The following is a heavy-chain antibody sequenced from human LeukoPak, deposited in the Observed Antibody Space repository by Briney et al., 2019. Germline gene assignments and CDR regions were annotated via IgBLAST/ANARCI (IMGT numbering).Heavy chain of an antibody. CDR3: GGVGGGWYGSLYDY. V-gene: IGHV4-59*01. D-gene: IGHD6-19*01. J-gene: IGHJ4*02. CDR2: IYYSGST. CDR1: GGSISSYY. Sequence: PSETLSLTCTVSGGSISSYYWSWIRQPPGKGLEWIGYIYYSGSTNYNPSLKSRVTISVDTSKNQFSLKLSSATAADTAVYYCGGVGGGWYGSLYDYWGQGTLVTVSS.